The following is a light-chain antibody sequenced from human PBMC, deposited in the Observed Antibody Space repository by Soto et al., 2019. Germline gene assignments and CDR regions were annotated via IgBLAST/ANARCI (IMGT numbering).Light chain of an antibody. CDR3: SSYAGSNNSYV. J-gene: IGLJ1*01. V-gene: IGLV2-8*01. Sequence: TEPPSAPVCPGQSVTVSCTRTSSDVGGYTYVSLYQQHPGKDPKLMIYEVTKPPSGVPDRFSGSKSGNTASLTVSGLQADDEADYYCSSYAGSNNSYVFGTGTKVTVL. CDR1: SSDVGGYTY. CDR2: EVT.